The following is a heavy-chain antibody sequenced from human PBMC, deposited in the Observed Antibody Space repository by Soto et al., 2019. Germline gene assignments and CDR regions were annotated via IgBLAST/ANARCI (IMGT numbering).Heavy chain of an antibody. Sequence: EVQLLESGGGLVQPGGSLRLSCAASGFTFSSYAMSWVRQAPGKGLEWVSAISGSGGSTYYADSVKGRFTISRDNSKNTLYLQMNSLRAEDTAVYYCAKWASSLNGDPRGWYFDLWGRGTLVTVSS. J-gene: IGHJ2*01. D-gene: IGHD4-17*01. CDR3: AKWASSLNGDPRGWYFDL. V-gene: IGHV3-23*01. CDR1: GFTFSSYA. CDR2: ISGSGGST.